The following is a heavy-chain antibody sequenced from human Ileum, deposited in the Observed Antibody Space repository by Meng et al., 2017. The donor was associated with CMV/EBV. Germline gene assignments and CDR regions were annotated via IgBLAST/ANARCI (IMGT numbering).Heavy chain of an antibody. CDR3: VRGVLYCSGGSCYFKRFDP. D-gene: IGHD2-15*01. J-gene: IGHJ5*02. Sequence: ASVKVSCKAFGYTFTSYDINWVRQAPGQGLEWMGWMNPNSGNTGYAQRFQGRVTMTRNTSISTAYMELTSLRSDDTAIYYCVRGVLYCSGGSCYFKRFDPWGQGTLVTVPQ. CDR2: MNPNSGNT. V-gene: IGHV1-8*01. CDR1: GYTFTSYD.